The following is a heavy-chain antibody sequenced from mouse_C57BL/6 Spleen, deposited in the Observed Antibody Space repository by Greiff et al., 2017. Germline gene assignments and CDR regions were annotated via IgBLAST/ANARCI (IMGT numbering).Heavy chain of an antibody. V-gene: IGHV1-81*01. CDR1: GYTFTSYG. CDR3: ARELVGFAY. CDR2: IYPRSGNT. Sequence: VKLQESGAELARPGASVKLSCKASGYTFTSYGISGVKQRTGQGLEWIGEIYPRSGNTYYNEKFKGKATLTADKSASTAYMELRSLTSEDSAVYFCARELVGFAYWGQGTLVTVSA. D-gene: IGHD1-1*02. J-gene: IGHJ3*01.